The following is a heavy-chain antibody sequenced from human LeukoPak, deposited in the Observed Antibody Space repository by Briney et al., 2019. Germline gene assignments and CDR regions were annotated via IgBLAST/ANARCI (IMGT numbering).Heavy chain of an antibody. CDR1: GGTFSSYA. J-gene: IGHJ3*02. V-gene: IGHV1-69*05. Sequence: ASVKVSCKASGGTFSSYAISWVRQAPGQGLEWMGGIIPFFGTAKYAQKFQGRVTITRNTSISTAYMELSSLRSEDTAVYYCARESSIDAFDIWGQGTMVTVSS. CDR3: ARESSIDAFDI. D-gene: IGHD6-6*01. CDR2: IIPFFGTA.